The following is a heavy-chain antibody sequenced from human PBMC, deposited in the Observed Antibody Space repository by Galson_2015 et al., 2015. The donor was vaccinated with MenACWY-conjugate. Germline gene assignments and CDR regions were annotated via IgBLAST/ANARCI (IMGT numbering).Heavy chain of an antibody. CDR1: GFSFSSYS. Sequence: SLRLSCAASGFSFSSYSMNWVRQAPGKGLEWISYISDSSSTIVYADSVKGRFTISRDNAKNSLYLQMNSLRAEDTAVYYCASRDSSSWYRQYFQRWGQGTLVTVSS. CDR2: ISDSSSTI. J-gene: IGHJ1*01. V-gene: IGHV3-48*01. CDR3: ASRDSSSWYRQYFQR. D-gene: IGHD6-13*01.